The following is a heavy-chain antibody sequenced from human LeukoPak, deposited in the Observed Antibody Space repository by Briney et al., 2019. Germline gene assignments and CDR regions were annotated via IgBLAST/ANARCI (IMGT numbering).Heavy chain of an antibody. CDR1: GFTFSSYG. CDR2: IRYDGSDK. Sequence: GGSLRLSCAASGFTFSSYGMHWVRQAPGKGLDWVAFIRYDGSDKFYADSVKGRFTISRDNAKNSLYLQMNSLRAEDTAVYYCARDLYRIVVVPHYFDYWGQGTLVTVSS. V-gene: IGHV3-30*02. CDR3: ARDLYRIVVVPHYFDY. D-gene: IGHD3-22*01. J-gene: IGHJ4*02.